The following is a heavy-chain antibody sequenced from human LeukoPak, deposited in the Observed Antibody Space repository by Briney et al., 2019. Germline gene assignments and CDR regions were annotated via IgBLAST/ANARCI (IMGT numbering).Heavy chain of an antibody. CDR2: IWPGDSDT. CDR1: GYSFSNYW. CDR3: ARGPDEYSFDY. V-gene: IGHV5-51*01. D-gene: IGHD4-11*01. Sequence: GESLKISCKGSGYSFSNYWIGWVRQLPGKGLEWMGIIWPGDSDTKYSPSFQGQVTISADKSNSIAYLQWSSLKASDTAMYYCARGPDEYSFDYWGQGTLVTVSS. J-gene: IGHJ4*02.